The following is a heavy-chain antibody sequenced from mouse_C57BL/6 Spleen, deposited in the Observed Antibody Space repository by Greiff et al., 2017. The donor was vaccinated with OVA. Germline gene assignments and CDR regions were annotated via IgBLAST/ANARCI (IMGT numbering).Heavy chain of an antibody. J-gene: IGHJ1*03. CDR3: ARDRAVTFYCDV. D-gene: IGHD2-2*01. CDR1: GFTFSSYA. Sequence: EVTLVESGGGLVKPGGSLKLSCAASGFTFSSYAMSWVRQTPEKRLAWVASISDGGSYTYYPENVKGRFTITRDKAKNNLFLQMSHLKSEDTAIYYCARDRAVTFYCDVWGTGTTVTVSS. V-gene: IGHV5-4*01. CDR2: ISDGGSYT.